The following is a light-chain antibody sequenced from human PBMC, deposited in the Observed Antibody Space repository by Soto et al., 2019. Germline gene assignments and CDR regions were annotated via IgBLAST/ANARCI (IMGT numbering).Light chain of an antibody. CDR2: SAS. Sequence: IVMTQPPATLSVSPGGRATLSCRAGQSISDTLAWYQQKPGQAPRLLIYSASRGATGFPARFSGSGSVTYFTLTITSLLSEDFAVYYCQQYNKLPWTVGQGTEVDIK. J-gene: IGKJ1*01. CDR3: QQYNKLPWT. V-gene: IGKV3-15*01. CDR1: QSISDT.